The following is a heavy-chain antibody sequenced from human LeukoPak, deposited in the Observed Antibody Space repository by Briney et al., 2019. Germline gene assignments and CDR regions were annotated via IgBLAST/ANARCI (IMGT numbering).Heavy chain of an antibody. CDR1: GYTFTSYH. V-gene: IGHV1-69*13. CDR2: ITPIFGTA. D-gene: IGHD4-23*01. J-gene: IGHJ4*02. Sequence: SVKVSCKASGYTFTSYHINWVRQAPGQGLEWMGGITPIFGTANYAQKFQGRVTITAVESMSTAYMEVSSLRSEDTAVYYCARGWLAETTVVTPYNYWGQGTLVTVSS. CDR3: ARGWLAETTVVTPYNY.